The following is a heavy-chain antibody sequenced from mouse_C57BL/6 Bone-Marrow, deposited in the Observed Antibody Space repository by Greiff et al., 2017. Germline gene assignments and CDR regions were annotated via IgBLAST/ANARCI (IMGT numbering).Heavy chain of an antibody. Sequence: VQLQQPGAELVKPGASVKMSCKASGYTFTSYWITWVKQRPGQGLEWIGDIYPTSGRTNYNEKFKSKAILTVDTSSNTAYMQLSSLTSKDSAVFYCARSGPLGRSFDYWGQGTTLTGSS. CDR3: ARSGPLGRSFDY. V-gene: IGHV1-55*01. J-gene: IGHJ2*01. D-gene: IGHD4-1*01. CDR2: IYPTSGRT. CDR1: GYTFTSYW.